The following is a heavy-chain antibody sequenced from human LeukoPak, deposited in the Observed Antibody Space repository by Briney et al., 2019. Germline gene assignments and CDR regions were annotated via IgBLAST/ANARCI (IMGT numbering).Heavy chain of an antibody. CDR3: ARDGATAGQFDY. Sequence: GASVEVSCKTSGYNFYNYAVTWVRQAPGQGLEWMGWNSGYNGNTDYAQKFQGRVTMTADASTTTFYVELRSLTSDDTAVYYCARDGATAGQFDYWGQGTLVTVPS. V-gene: IGHV1-18*04. D-gene: IGHD6-13*01. J-gene: IGHJ4*02. CDR2: NSGYNGNT. CDR1: GYNFYNYA.